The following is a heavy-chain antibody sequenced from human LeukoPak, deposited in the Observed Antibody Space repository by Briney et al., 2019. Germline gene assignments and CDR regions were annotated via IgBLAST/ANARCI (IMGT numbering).Heavy chain of an antibody. D-gene: IGHD3-22*01. CDR3: AREPPYYYDSSGYSPDY. J-gene: IGHJ4*02. CDR2: IYSGGST. V-gene: IGHV3-66*01. CDR1: GFTFGSFA. Sequence: GGSLRLSCAASGFTFGSFAMSWVRQAPGKGLEWVSVIYSGGSTYYADSVKGRFTISRDNSKNTLYLQMNSLRAEDTAVYYCAREPPYYYDSSGYSPDYWGQGTLVTVSS.